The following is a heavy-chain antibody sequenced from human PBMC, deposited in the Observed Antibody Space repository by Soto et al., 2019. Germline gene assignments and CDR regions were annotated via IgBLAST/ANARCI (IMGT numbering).Heavy chain of an antibody. V-gene: IGHV3-7*01. Sequence: PGGSLRLSCAATGFMFGTYWMSWVRQAPAEGLEWGANIKHDGNEKYYADSVKGRFTVSRDNVKNFLHLQMSSLRGDDTGVYFCVRATLSWGHYYFRGLDVWGQGTTVTVSS. CDR2: IKHDGNEK. CDR1: GFMFGTYW. J-gene: IGHJ6*02. D-gene: IGHD3-22*01. CDR3: VRATLSWGHYYFRGLDV.